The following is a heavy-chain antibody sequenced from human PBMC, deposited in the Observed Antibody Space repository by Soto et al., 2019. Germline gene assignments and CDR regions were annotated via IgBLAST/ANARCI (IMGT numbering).Heavy chain of an antibody. V-gene: IGHV3-23*01. J-gene: IGHJ5*02. CDR3: AKDGYSYGLRNWFDP. CDR2: ISGSGGST. Sequence: PVGSLRLSCAASGFTFSSYAMSWVRQAPGKGLEWVSAISGSGGSTYYADSVKGRFTISRDNSKNTLYLQMNSLRAEDTAVYYCAKDGYSYGLRNWFDPWGQGTLVTVSS. CDR1: GFTFSSYA. D-gene: IGHD5-18*01.